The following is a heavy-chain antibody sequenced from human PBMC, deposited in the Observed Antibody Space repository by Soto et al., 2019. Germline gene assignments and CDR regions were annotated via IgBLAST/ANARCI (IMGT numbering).Heavy chain of an antibody. D-gene: IGHD3-3*01. Sequence: SETLSLICTVSGGSINTGDYYWTWIRQPRGKGLEWIGYIYYSGTTYYNPSLKSRVSLSLDTSKNHFSLRLTSVTAADTAVYYCARGVDFEGFSPYGMDVWGQGTTVTVSS. CDR1: GGSINTGDYY. CDR3: ARGVDFEGFSPYGMDV. V-gene: IGHV4-30-4*01. J-gene: IGHJ6*02. CDR2: IYYSGTT.